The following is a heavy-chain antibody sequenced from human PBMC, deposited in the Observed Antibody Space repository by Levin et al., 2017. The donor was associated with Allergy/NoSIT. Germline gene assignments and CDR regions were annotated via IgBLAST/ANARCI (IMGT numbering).Heavy chain of an antibody. CDR1: GFIFTNYE. CDR2: VNGAGDSK. V-gene: IGHV3-48*03. Sequence: QPGGSLRLSCAASGFIFTNYEMNWVRQAPGKGLEWISYVNGAGDSKYYADSLQGRFTVSRDNAKNSLFLQINSLRADDTAVYYCARCARSVARIPYFDYWGQGALVTVSS. J-gene: IGHJ4*02. CDR3: ARCARSVARIPYFDY. D-gene: IGHD2-21*01.